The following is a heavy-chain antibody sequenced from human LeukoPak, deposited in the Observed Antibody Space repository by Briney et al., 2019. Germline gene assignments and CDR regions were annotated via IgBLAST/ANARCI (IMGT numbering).Heavy chain of an antibody. Sequence: PGGSLRLPCAASGFPFSSYDMPWVRHATGKGLEWISVIYSGGSTYYAHSEKGRFTISRDKSKNTLYLQMKSLRAEDTAVYYCARGGITGATGNDYWGQGTLVTVSP. V-gene: IGHV3-53*01. CDR1: GFPFSSYD. CDR2: IYSGGST. J-gene: IGHJ4*02. D-gene: IGHD1-20*01. CDR3: ARGGITGATGNDY.